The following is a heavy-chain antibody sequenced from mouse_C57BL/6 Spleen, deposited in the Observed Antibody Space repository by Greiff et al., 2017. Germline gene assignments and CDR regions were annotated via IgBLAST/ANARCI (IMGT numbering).Heavy chain of an antibody. J-gene: IGHJ3*01. CDR1: GYTFTSYT. V-gene: IGHV1-4*01. CDR2: INPSSGYT. D-gene: IGHD5-1*01. Sequence: VQLQESGAELARPGASVKMSCKASGYTFTSYTMHWVKQRPGQGLEWIGYINPSSGYTKYNQKFKDKATLTADKSSSSAYMQLSSLTSEDSAVYYCAREYPFAYWGQGTLVTVSA. CDR3: AREYPFAY.